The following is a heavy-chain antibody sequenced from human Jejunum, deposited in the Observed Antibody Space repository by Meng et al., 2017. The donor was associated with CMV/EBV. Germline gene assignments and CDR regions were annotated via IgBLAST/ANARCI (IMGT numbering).Heavy chain of an antibody. Sequence: SSKYRRGGRKDKGKGLEWVSVIYRGGSTYYADYVKGRFTISRDNSKNTLDLQMNSLRAEDTAVYYCARRKYDSGDYYHHAFDIWGQGTLVTVSS. CDR1: SSKY. CDR3: ARRKYDSGDYYHHAFDI. D-gene: IGHD3-22*01. J-gene: IGHJ3*02. V-gene: IGHV3-66*02. CDR2: IYRGGST.